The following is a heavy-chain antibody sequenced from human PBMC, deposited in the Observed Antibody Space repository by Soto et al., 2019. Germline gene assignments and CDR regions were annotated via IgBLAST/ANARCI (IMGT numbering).Heavy chain of an antibody. CDR1: GGSISSGGYY. Sequence: PSETQSLTCTVSGGSISSGGYYCSWIRQHPGKGLEWIGYIYYSGSTYYNPSLKSRVTISVDTSKNQFSLKLSSVTAADTAVYYCARARIAATPSLWFDPWGQGTLVTVSS. CDR2: IYYSGST. CDR3: ARARIAATPSLWFDP. V-gene: IGHV4-31*03. D-gene: IGHD2-15*01. J-gene: IGHJ5*02.